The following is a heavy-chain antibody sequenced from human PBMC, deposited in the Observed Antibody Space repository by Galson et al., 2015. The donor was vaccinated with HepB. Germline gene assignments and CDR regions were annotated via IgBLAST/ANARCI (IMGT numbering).Heavy chain of an antibody. J-gene: IGHJ3*02. CDR2: ISGSGGST. Sequence: SLRLSCAASGFTFSSYAMSWVRQAPGKGLEWVSAISGSGGSTYYADSVKGRFTISRDNSKNTLYLQMNSLRAEDTAVYYCAKSSRRKVVVAATDDAFDIWGQGTMVTVSS. V-gene: IGHV3-23*01. CDR1: GFTFSSYA. D-gene: IGHD2-15*01. CDR3: AKSSRRKVVVAATDDAFDI.